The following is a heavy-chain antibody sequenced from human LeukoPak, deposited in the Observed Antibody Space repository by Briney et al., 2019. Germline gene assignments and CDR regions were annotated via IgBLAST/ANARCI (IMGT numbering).Heavy chain of an antibody. J-gene: IGHJ4*02. CDR1: GGSISSYY. D-gene: IGHD3-3*01. CDR3: ARQYDFWSGLFDY. Sequence: SETLSLTCSVTGGSISSYYWTWIRQPPGKGLEGIGYVHYSGSTNYNPSLKSRVTISVDTSKNQFSLKLSSVTAADTAVYYCARQYDFWSGLFDYWGQGTLVTVSS. CDR2: VHYSGST. V-gene: IGHV4-59*08.